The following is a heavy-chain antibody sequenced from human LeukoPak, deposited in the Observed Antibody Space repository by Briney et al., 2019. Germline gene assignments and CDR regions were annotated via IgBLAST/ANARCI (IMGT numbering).Heavy chain of an antibody. CDR2: ICSNGDST. CDR1: GFXFRTYA. Sequence: PGGSLRLSCSASGFXFRTYAMHWVRQAPGKGLEYVSHICSNGDSTYYADTLKGRCTISRDNSRNTVYLQMSSLRADDTAVYYCVKDWFGDFWGQGTLVTVSS. J-gene: IGHJ4*02. D-gene: IGHD3-10*01. CDR3: VKDWFGDF. V-gene: IGHV3-64D*06.